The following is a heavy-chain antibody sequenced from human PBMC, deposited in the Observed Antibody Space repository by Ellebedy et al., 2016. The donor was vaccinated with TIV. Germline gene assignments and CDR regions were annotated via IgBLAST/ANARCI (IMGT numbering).Heavy chain of an antibody. V-gene: IGHV3-69-1*01. CDR3: AREEQWLYYFDY. CDR2: IGTSGTR. CDR1: GFTFSSYW. Sequence: GESLKISCAASGFTFSSYWMHWVRQAPGKGLVWVSSIGTSGTRYYADSLKGRFTISRDNADNSLYLQMNSLRAEDTAVYYCAREEQWLYYFDYWGQGTLVTASS. J-gene: IGHJ4*02. D-gene: IGHD6-19*01.